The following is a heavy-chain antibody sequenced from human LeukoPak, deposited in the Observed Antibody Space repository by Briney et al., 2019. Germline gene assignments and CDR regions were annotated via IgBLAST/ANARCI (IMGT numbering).Heavy chain of an antibody. D-gene: IGHD3-3*01. V-gene: IGHV4-38-2*02. CDR1: GYSISSGYY. J-gene: IGHJ2*01. Sequence: PSETLSLTCTVSGYSISSGYYWGWIRQPPGKGLEWIESIYHSGSTYYNPSLKSRVTISVDTSKNQFSLKLSSVTAADTAVYYCARETYYDFWSGHRPGYFDLWGRGTLVTVSS. CDR3: ARETYYDFWSGHRPGYFDL. CDR2: IYHSGST.